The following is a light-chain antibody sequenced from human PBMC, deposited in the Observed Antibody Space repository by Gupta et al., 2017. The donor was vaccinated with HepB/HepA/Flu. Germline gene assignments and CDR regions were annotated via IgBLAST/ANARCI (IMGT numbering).Light chain of an antibody. CDR3: QQYNDWPRT. J-gene: IGKJ1*01. Sequence: EMVMTQSPATLSVSPGERATLSCRATQSVSSYLAWYQLKPGQAPRLLIYDASTRATGVPARFRGGGSGTEFTLTISSLQSEDFAVYYCQQYNDWPRTFGQGTKVEIK. V-gene: IGKV3-15*01. CDR1: QSVSSY. CDR2: DAS.